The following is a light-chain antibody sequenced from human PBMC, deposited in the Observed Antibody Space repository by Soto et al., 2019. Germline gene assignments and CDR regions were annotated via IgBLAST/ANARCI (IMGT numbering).Light chain of an antibody. V-gene: IGKV4-1*01. Sequence: DIVMTQSPDSLAVSLGERATINCKSSQSVLYSSNNKNYLAWYQQKPGQPPKLLISWASTRYSGVPDRFSGSGSGTYFTLTISSLQAEDVAVYYFQQYYSTPYTFGQGTKLETK. CDR3: QQYYSTPYT. CDR1: QSVLYSSNNKNY. J-gene: IGKJ2*01. CDR2: WAS.